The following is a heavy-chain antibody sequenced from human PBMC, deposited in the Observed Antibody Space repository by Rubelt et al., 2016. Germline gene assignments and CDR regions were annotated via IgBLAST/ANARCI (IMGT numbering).Heavy chain of an antibody. J-gene: IGHJ4*02. CDR1: GFTFSSYA. CDR3: ARATLSDFWSGYYLDY. Sequence: QVQLVESGGGVVQPGRSLRLSCAASGFTFSSYAMHWVRQAPGKGLEWVAVISYDGSNKYYADSVKGRFTISRDNSKNTLYLQMNSLRAEDTAVYYCARATLSDFWSGYYLDYWGQGTLVTVSS. CDR2: ISYDGSNK. V-gene: IGHV3-30*04. D-gene: IGHD3-3*01.